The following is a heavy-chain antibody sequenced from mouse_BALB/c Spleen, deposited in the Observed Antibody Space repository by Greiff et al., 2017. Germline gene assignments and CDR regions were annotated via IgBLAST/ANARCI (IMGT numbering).Heavy chain of an antibody. CDR1: GFSLTGYG. Sequence: VQLVESGPGLVAPSQSLSITCTVSGFSLTGYGVNWVRQPPGKGLEWLGMIWGDGSTDYNSALKSRLSISKDNSKSQVFLKMNSLQTDDTARYYCARDGYYGDCAMDYWGQGTSVTVSS. CDR2: IWGDGST. V-gene: IGHV2-6-7*01. J-gene: IGHJ4*01. CDR3: ARDGYYGDCAMDY. D-gene: IGHD2-3*01.